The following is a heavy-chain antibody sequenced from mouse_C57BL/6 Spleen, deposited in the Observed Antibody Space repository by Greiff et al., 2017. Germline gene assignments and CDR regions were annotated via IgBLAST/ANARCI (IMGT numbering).Heavy chain of an antibody. J-gene: IGHJ4*01. CDR2: IYPGDGDT. V-gene: IGHV1-80*01. CDR3: AREDYDYARGGYYAMDY. Sequence: VKLVESGAELVKPGASVKISCKASGYAFSSYWMNWVKQRPGKGLEWIGQIYPGDGDTNYNGKFKGKATLTADKSSSTAYMQLSSLTSEDSAVYFCAREDYDYARGGYYAMDYWGQGTSVTVSS. CDR1: GYAFSSYW. D-gene: IGHD2-4*01.